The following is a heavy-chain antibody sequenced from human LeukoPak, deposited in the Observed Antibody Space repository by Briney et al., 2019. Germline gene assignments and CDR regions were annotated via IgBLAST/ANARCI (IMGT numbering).Heavy chain of an antibody. D-gene: IGHD3-22*01. V-gene: IGHV4-61*02. CDR1: GGSISSGSYY. CDR3: ARDMGYYYDSSGYYPEYFQH. J-gene: IGHJ1*01. Sequence: SETLSLACTVSGGSISSGSYYWSWLRQPAGKGLEWIGRIYTSGSTNYNPSLKSRVTISVDTSKNQFSLKLSSVTAADTAVYYCARDMGYYYDSSGYYPEYFQHWGQGTLVTVPS. CDR2: IYTSGST.